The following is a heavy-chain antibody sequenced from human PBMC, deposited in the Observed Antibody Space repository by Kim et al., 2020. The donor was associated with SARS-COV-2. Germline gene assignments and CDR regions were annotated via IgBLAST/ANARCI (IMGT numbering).Heavy chain of an antibody. CDR2: INHSGST. J-gene: IGHJ4*02. V-gene: IGHV4-34*01. CDR1: GGSFSGYY. D-gene: IGHD3-10*01. Sequence: SETLSLTCAVYGGSFSGYYWSWIRQPPGKGLEWIGKINHSGSTNYNPSLKIRVTISVSTSKNQFSLKLSSVTAADTAVYYCAKAVGDYGSGSYSVFDYWGQGTLVTVSS. CDR3: AKAVGDYGSGSYSVFDY.